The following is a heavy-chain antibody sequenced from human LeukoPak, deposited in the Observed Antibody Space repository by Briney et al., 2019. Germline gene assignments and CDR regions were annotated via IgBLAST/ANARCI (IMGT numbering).Heavy chain of an antibody. D-gene: IGHD6-19*01. Sequence: SETLSLTCTVSGGSISSGGYYWSWIRQHPGKGLEWIGHIYYTGSTYYNLSLKSRVTISPDTSKNQFSLKLSSVTAADTAVYYCARDNEWLDYWGQGNLVIVSS. J-gene: IGHJ4*02. CDR3: ARDNEWLDY. V-gene: IGHV4-31*03. CDR2: IYYTGST. CDR1: GGSISSGGYY.